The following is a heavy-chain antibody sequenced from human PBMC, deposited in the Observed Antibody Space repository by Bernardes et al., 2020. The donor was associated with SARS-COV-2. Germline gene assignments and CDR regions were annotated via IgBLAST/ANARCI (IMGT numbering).Heavy chain of an antibody. V-gene: IGHV1-24*01. J-gene: IGHJ5*02. CDR3: AGAAVAGGGGGWFDP. CDR1: GYTLTELS. CDR2: FDPEDGET. Sequence: ASVKVSCMVSGYTLTELSMHWVRQAPGKGLEWMGGFDPEDGETIYAQKFQGRVTMTEDTSTDTAYMELSSLRSEDTAVYYCAGAAVAGGGGGWFDPWGQGTLVTVSS. D-gene: IGHD6-19*01.